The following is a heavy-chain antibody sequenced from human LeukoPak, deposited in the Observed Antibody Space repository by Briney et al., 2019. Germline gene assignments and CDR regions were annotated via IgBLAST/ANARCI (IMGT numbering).Heavy chain of an antibody. J-gene: IGHJ4*02. Sequence: GGSLRLSCAASGFTVSNTYMSWVRQAPGKGLEWVSVIYGGGGTYYADSVKGRFTISRDNSKNTLYLQMNSLRAEDTAVYYCARGSSSPFDYWGQGTLVTVSS. V-gene: IGHV3-53*01. CDR3: ARGSSSPFDY. CDR2: IYGGGGT. D-gene: IGHD6-13*01. CDR1: GFTVSNTY.